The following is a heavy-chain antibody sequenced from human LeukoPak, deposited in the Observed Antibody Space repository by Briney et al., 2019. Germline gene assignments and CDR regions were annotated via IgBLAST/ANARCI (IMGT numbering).Heavy chain of an antibody. D-gene: IGHD3-3*01. CDR2: INAGNGNT. CDR3: ARDLWTSGSVAY. Sequence: ASVKVSCKASGYTFTSYAMHWVRQAPGQRLEWMGWINAGNGNTKYSQKFQGRVTITRDTSASTAYMELSSLRSEDTAVYYCARDLWTSGSVAYWGQGTLVTVSS. V-gene: IGHV1-3*01. J-gene: IGHJ4*02. CDR1: GYTFTSYA.